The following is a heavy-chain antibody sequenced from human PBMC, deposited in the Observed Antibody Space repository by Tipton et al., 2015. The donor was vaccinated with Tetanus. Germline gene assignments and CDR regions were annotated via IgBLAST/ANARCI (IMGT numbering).Heavy chain of an antibody. V-gene: IGHV1-2*02. Sequence: QVQLVQSGAEMKKPGASVKVSCKASGYTFTGYYMYWVRQAPGQGLEWMGWIDPNSGGTVYAQKFQSRVTMTRDTSISTAYMELSSLRSDDTAVYYCARDRGDYIYYGMDVWGPGTTVTVS. CDR1: GYTFTGYY. CDR2: IDPNSGGT. CDR3: ARDRGDYIYYGMDV. J-gene: IGHJ6*02. D-gene: IGHD3-22*01.